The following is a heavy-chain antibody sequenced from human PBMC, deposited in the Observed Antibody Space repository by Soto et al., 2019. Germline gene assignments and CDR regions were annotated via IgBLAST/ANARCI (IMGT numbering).Heavy chain of an antibody. D-gene: IGHD6-19*01. J-gene: IGHJ3*02. V-gene: IGHV5-10-1*01. Sequence: PGESLKISCKGSGYSFTSYWITWVRQMPGKGLEWMGRIDPSDSYTNYSPSFQGHVTISADKSSSTAYLQWSSLKASDTAMYYCARSYASGWRDAFDIWGQGTMVTVSS. CDR2: IDPSDSYT. CDR1: GYSFTSYW. CDR3: ARSYASGWRDAFDI.